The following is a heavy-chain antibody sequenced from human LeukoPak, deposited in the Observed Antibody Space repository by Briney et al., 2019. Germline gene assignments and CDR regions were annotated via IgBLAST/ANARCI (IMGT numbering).Heavy chain of an antibody. D-gene: IGHD5-24*01. CDR3: AKVDGDY. CDR1: GVSISSDY. J-gene: IGHJ4*02. CDR2: IYTSGTT. Sequence: PSETLSLTCTVSGVSISSDYWSWIRQPAGKELEWIGRIYTSGTTNYNPSLKSRVTMSIDTSKNQLSLKLTSVTAADTAVYYCAKVDGDYWGQGTLVTVSS. V-gene: IGHV4-4*07.